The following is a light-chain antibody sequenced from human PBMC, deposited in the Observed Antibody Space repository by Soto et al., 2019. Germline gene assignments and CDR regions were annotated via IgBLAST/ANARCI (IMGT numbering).Light chain of an antibody. CDR3: SSYTSSRTGPLYV. Sequence: QSVLTQPASVSGSPGQSITISCTGTSSDVGGYNYVSWYQQHPGKAPKLMIYDVSNRPSGVSNRFSGSKSGNTASLTISGLQAEDEADYYCSSYTSSRTGPLYVFGTGTKVTVL. CDR1: SSDVGGYNY. CDR2: DVS. V-gene: IGLV2-14*01. J-gene: IGLJ1*01.